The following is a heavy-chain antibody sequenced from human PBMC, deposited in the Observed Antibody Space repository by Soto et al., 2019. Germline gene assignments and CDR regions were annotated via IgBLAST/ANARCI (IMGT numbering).Heavy chain of an antibody. J-gene: IGHJ4*02. Sequence: GGSVKVSCKASGGTFSTYAIDWVRQAPGQGLEWMGGIIPLFGTAKYAQNFQGRITITADESTNTAYMELRSLRSQDTAVYYCARGVHYDSSGYYYFYWGQGTLVTVSS. V-gene: IGHV1-69*13. CDR1: GGTFSTYA. CDR2: IIPLFGTA. D-gene: IGHD3-22*01. CDR3: ARGVHYDSSGYYYFY.